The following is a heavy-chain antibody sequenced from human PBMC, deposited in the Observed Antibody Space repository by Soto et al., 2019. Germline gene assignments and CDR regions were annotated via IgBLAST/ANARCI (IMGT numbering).Heavy chain of an antibody. D-gene: IGHD3-10*01. CDR3: AKDPRDHYYDSGSSSY. Sequence: EGQLLESGGGLVQPGGSLRISCAASGFSFSNYAMSWVRQAPGKGLEWVSAISGSGGSTYYADSVKVRFTISRDNSNNTLYRQMKSLRAEDTAVYYCAKDPRDHYYDSGSSSYWGQGTLVTVSS. CDR1: GFSFSNYA. J-gene: IGHJ4*02. CDR2: ISGSGGST. V-gene: IGHV3-23*01.